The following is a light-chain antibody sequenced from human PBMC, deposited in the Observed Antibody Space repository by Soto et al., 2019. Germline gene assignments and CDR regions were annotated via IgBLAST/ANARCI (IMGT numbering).Light chain of an antibody. J-gene: IGKJ4*01. CDR3: QHRSNWPLN. CDR1: QSVNSY. V-gene: IGKV3-11*01. CDR2: DAS. Sequence: EIVLTQSPATLSLSPGERATLSCRASQSVNSYLAWYQQRPGQAPRLLIYDASNRAPGIPARFSGSGSGTDFTLTISSLEPEDFAVYYCQHRSNWPLNFGGGTRVEIK.